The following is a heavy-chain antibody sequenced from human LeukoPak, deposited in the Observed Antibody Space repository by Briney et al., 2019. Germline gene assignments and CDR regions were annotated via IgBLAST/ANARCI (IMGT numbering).Heavy chain of an antibody. V-gene: IGHV3-23*01. CDR2: ISGAGGRT. CDR1: GFILSTYA. J-gene: IGHJ4*02. D-gene: IGHD4-17*01. CDR3: AKDGDYGLTRHDY. Sequence: PGGSLRLSCAASGFILSTYAMSWVRQAPGKGPEWVSAISGAGGRTYYADSVKGRFTISRDNSKNTLYLQMNSLRAEDTAVYYCAKDGDYGLTRHDYWGQGTLVTVSS.